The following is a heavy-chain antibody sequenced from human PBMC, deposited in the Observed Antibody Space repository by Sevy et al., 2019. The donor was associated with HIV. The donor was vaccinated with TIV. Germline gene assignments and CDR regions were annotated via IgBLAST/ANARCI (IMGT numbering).Heavy chain of an antibody. D-gene: IGHD4-17*01. CDR3: ARSALYGDDHYFES. CDR2: ITPYNGNT. CDR1: GYTFTYRY. J-gene: IGHJ4*02. V-gene: IGHV1-45*02. Sequence: ASVKVSCKASGYTFTYRYLHWVRQAPGQALEWMGWITPYNGNTDYAQKFQGRVTISRDTSLSTTYMELSRLSYEDTAMYYCARSALYGDDHYFESWGQGTLVTVSS.